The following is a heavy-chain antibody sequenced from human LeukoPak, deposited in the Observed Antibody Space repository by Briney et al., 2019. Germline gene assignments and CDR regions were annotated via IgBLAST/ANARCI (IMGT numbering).Heavy chain of an antibody. CDR2: IYYTGST. J-gene: IGHJ4*02. CDR3: ARHRAYSSSSPFDY. Sequence: SETLSLTCSVSGGSISSLYWSWLRQPPGKGLEWIGYIYYTGSTNYNPSLKSRVTMFVDMSKNQFSLRLSSVTAADTAVYYCARHRAYSSSSPFDYWGQGTLVTVSS. CDR1: GGSISSLY. V-gene: IGHV4-59*08. D-gene: IGHD6-6*01.